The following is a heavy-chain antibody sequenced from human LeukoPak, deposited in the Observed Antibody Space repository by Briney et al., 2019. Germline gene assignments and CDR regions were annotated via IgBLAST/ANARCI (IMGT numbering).Heavy chain of an antibody. D-gene: IGHD1-26*01. Sequence: GGSLRLSCASSGFTFSIYGMHCVRQASGKGLEWVAVISYDGSNKYYADSVKGRFTISRDNSKNTLYLQMNSLRAEDTAVYYCAKDIFAVGSYFDYWGQGTLVTVSS. J-gene: IGHJ4*02. CDR3: AKDIFAVGSYFDY. CDR2: ISYDGSNK. V-gene: IGHV3-30*18. CDR1: GFTFSIYG.